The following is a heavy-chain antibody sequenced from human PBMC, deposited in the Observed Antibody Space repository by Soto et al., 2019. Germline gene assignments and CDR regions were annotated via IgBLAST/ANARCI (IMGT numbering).Heavy chain of an antibody. CDR3: ANGRHGYSYGTEFDY. Sequence: PGGSLRLSCAASGFTFSSFGMHWVRQAPGKGLEWVAVISYDGSNKYYADSVKGRFTISRDNSKNTVYLQMNSLRAEDTAVYYCANGRHGYSYGTEFDYWGQGTLVTVSS. CDR2: ISYDGSNK. D-gene: IGHD5-18*01. J-gene: IGHJ4*02. CDR1: GFTFSSFG. V-gene: IGHV3-30*18.